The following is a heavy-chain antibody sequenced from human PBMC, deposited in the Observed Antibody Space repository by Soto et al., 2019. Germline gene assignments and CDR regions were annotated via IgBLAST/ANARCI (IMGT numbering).Heavy chain of an antibody. D-gene: IGHD6-6*01. CDR2: ISSSSSYI. V-gene: IGHV3-21*01. CDR3: ASLRGSVYSSSSGGDRAFDI. J-gene: IGHJ3*02. Sequence: GGSLRLSCAASGFTFSSYSMNWVRQAPGKGLEWVSSISSSSSYIYYADSVKGRFTISRDNAKNSLYLQMNSLRAEDTAVYYCASLRGSVYSSSSGGDRAFDIWGQGTMVTVSS. CDR1: GFTFSSYS.